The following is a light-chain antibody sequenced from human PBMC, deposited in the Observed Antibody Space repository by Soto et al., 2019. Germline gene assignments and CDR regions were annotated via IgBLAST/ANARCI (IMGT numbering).Light chain of an antibody. CDR2: DVS. Sequence: SALNRAAYVSGVPVGSITISCTGTSSDVGGYNYVSWYQQHPGKAPKLMIYDVSNRPSGVSNRFSGSKSGNTASLTISGLQAEDEADYYCSSYTSSSTQVLGTGTKVTVL. CDR1: SSDVGGYNY. J-gene: IGLJ1*01. CDR3: SSYTSSSTQV. V-gene: IGLV2-14*01.